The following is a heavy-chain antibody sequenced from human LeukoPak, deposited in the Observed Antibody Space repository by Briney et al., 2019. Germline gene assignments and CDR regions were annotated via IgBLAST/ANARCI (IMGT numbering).Heavy chain of an antibody. CDR1: GYTFTSYY. CDR2: INPSGGST. J-gene: IGHJ6*02. V-gene: IGHV1-46*01. Sequence: ASVKVSCKASGYTFTSYYMHWVRQAPGQGLAWMGIINPSGGSTSYAQKFQGGVTMTRDTSTSTVYMELSSLRSEDTAVYYCARDKSHCSSTSCYMSFPYGMDVWGQGTTVTVSS. D-gene: IGHD2-2*02. CDR3: ARDKSHCSSTSCYMSFPYGMDV.